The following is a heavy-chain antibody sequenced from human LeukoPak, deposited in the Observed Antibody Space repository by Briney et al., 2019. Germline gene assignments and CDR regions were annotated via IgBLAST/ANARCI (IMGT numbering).Heavy chain of an antibody. CDR3: ARLHYDSSGYYYFDY. CDR2: IYYSGNT. D-gene: IGHD3-22*01. Sequence: SETLSLTCSVSGDSISSYYWSWIRQPPGKGLEWIGNIYYSGNTNYNPSLKSRVTISVDTSKNQFSLKLSSVTAADTAVYYCARLHYDSSGYYYFDYWGQGTLVTVSS. V-gene: IGHV4-59*08. J-gene: IGHJ4*02. CDR1: GDSISSYY.